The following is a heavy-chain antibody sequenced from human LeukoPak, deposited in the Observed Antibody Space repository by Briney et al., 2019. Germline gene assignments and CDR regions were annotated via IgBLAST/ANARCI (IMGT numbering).Heavy chain of an antibody. CDR2: NSSNGNT. Sequence: AETLSLTCTVSGGSISPYYWTWIRQPPGEGLEWIGYNSSNGNTNYNPSLKSRVTISVDMSKNQFSLRLSSVTAADTAVYYCARAGSGWSFDYWGQGTLVTVSS. CDR1: GGSISPYY. J-gene: IGHJ4*02. D-gene: IGHD6-19*01. CDR3: ARAGSGWSFDY. V-gene: IGHV4-59*01.